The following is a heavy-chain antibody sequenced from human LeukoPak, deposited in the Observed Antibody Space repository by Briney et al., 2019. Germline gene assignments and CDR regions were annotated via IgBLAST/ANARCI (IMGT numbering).Heavy chain of an antibody. J-gene: IGHJ4*02. V-gene: IGHV1-69*06. CDR1: GGTFSSYA. CDR3: ARSSIIAAAGPYYFDY. D-gene: IGHD6-13*01. Sequence: SVKVSCKASGGTFSSYAISWVRQAPGQGLEWMGGIIPIFGTANYAQKFQSRVTITADKSTSTAYMELSSLRSEDTAVYYCARSSIIAAAGPYYFDYWGQGTLVTVSS. CDR2: IIPIFGTA.